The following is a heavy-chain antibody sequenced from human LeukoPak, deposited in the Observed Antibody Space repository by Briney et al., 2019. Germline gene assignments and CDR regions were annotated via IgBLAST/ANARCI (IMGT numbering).Heavy chain of an antibody. J-gene: IGHJ4*02. D-gene: IGHD4-17*01. Sequence: ASVKVSCKVSGYTLTELSMHWVRQAPGKGLEWMGGFDPEDGETICAQKFQGRVTMTEDTSTDTAYMELSSLRSEDTAVYYCATRRMTTVTTGLYFDYWGQGTLVTVSS. CDR1: GYTLTELS. CDR2: FDPEDGET. CDR3: ATRRMTTVTTGLYFDY. V-gene: IGHV1-24*01.